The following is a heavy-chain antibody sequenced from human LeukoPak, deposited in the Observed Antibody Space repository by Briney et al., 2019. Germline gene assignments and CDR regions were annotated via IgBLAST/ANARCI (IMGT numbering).Heavy chain of an antibody. CDR1: GFTFSSYA. V-gene: IGHV3-23*01. J-gene: IGHJ4*02. CDR3: ANTWGSSWNFDY. CDR2: ISGSGGST. Sequence: HPGGSLRLSCAASGFTFSSYAMSWVRQAPGKGLEWVSAISGSGGSTYYADSVKGRFTISRDNAKNSLYLQMNSLRAEDTAVYYCANTWGSSWNFDYWGQGTLVTVSS. D-gene: IGHD6-13*01.